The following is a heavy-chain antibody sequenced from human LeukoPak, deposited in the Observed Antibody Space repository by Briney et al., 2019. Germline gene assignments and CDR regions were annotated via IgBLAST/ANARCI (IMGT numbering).Heavy chain of an antibody. CDR2: IYPGDSDT. Sequence: AGESLKISCKGSGYSFNTYWIDWVRQMPGKGLEWMGIIYPGDSDTKYSPSFQGQVTISADKSISTAYLQWSSLKASDTAMYYCARPQDFGLTGMNAIDIWGQGTMVTVSS. CDR3: ARPQDFGLTGMNAIDI. V-gene: IGHV5-51*01. D-gene: IGHD7-27*01. CDR1: GYSFNTYW. J-gene: IGHJ3*02.